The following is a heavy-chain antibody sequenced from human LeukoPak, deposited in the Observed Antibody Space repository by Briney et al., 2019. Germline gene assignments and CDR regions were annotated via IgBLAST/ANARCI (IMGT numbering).Heavy chain of an antibody. J-gene: IGHJ4*02. CDR2: INPNSGGT. Sequence: ASVKDCGKASGCTCTGYYMHWVRQAPGQGLEWMGWINPNSGGTNYAQKVQGRVTMTRDTSISTAYMELSRLRSDDTAVYYCARDTKGDYWYWGQGTLVTVSS. CDR3: ARDTKGDYWY. D-gene: IGHD4-17*01. CDR1: GCTCTGYY. V-gene: IGHV1-2*02.